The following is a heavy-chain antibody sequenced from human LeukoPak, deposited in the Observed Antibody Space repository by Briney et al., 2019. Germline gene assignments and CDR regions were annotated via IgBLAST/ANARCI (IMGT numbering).Heavy chain of an antibody. D-gene: IGHD6-19*01. Sequence: SETLSLTCTVSGGSISSYYWSWIRQPPGKGLEWIGYIYYSGGTNYNPSLKSRVTISVDTSKNQFSLKLSSVTAADTAVYYCARVREGYSSGWYYRYWGQGTLVTVSS. J-gene: IGHJ4*02. CDR1: GGSISSYY. V-gene: IGHV4-59*01. CDR2: IYYSGGT. CDR3: ARVREGYSSGWYYRY.